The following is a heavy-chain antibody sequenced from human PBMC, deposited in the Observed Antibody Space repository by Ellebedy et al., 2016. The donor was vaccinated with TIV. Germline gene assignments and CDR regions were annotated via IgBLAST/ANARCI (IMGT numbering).Heavy chain of an antibody. V-gene: IGHV4-59*01. CDR3: ARVNGWLDY. D-gene: IGHD6-19*01. CDR1: GGSISSYY. CDR2: IRYAGGPYIVST. Sequence: MPGGSLRLSCTVSGGSISSYYWSWIRQPPGKGLEWIGYIRYAGGPYIVSTIYNPSVKSRLTISMDTSKNQFSLNLTSVTAADTAFYYCARVNGWLDYWGRGTLVTVSS. J-gene: IGHJ4*02.